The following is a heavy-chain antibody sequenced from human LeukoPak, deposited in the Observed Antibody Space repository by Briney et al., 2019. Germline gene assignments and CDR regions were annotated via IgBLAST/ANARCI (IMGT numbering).Heavy chain of an antibody. CDR1: GFVFSTYT. J-gene: IGHJ4*02. CDR3: GKGSRILDS. D-gene: IGHD5-18*01. CDR2: ITGSSGHT. Sequence: QTGGSLRLSCAASGFVFSTYTMNWVRQATGKGLEWVSSITGSSGHTYFADSVKGRFTISRDNSKNTLYLQMNSLRGEDTAIYYCGKGSRILDSWGQGSVVTVSS. V-gene: IGHV3-23*01.